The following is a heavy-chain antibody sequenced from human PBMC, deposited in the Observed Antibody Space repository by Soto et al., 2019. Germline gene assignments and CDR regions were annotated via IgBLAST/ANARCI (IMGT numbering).Heavy chain of an antibody. D-gene: IGHD3-22*01. CDR1: GFSFRDHF. CDR2: TRNKANRYTT. V-gene: IGHV3-72*01. J-gene: IGHJ4*02. CDR3: ARAKTYCYDSGALDY. Sequence: EVQLVESGGGLVQPGGSLRLSCAASGFSFRDHFMDWVRQAPGKGLEWVGRTRNKANRYTTEYAASVTGRFTISRDDSKDSQFLQLNSLKTEDTAMYYCARAKTYCYDSGALDYWCQGTLVTVSS.